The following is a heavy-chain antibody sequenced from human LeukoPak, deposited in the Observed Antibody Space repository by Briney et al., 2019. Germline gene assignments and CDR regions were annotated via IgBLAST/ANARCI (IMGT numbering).Heavy chain of an antibody. D-gene: IGHD3-22*01. J-gene: IGHJ4*02. CDR3: ARDRYYDSSGSHISEYYFDY. V-gene: IGHV1-69*05. CDR1: GGTFSSYA. Sequence: SVKVSCKASGGTFSSYAISWVRQAHGQGLEWMGGIIPIFGTANYAQKFQGRVTITTDESTSTAYMELSSLRSEDTAVYYCARDRYYDSSGSHISEYYFDYWGQGTLVTVSS. CDR2: IIPIFGTA.